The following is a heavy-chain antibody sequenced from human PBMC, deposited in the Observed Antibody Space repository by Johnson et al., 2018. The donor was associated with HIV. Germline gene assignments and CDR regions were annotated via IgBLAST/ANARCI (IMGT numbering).Heavy chain of an antibody. J-gene: IGHJ3*02. Sequence: VQLVESGGGVVRPGGSLRLSCAASGFTFDDYGMSWVRQAPGKGLEWVSGINWNGGSTGYADSVKGRFTISRDNAKNSLYVQMNSLRAEDTALYYCARGGAYCGGDCYHACDIWGQGTMVSVSS. CDR1: GFTFDDYG. D-gene: IGHD2-21*02. CDR3: ARGGAYCGGDCYHACDI. CDR2: INWNGGST. V-gene: IGHV3-20*04.